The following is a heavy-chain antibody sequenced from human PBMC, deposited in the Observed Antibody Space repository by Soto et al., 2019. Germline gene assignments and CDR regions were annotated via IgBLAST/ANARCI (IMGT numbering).Heavy chain of an antibody. CDR3: AAGEASSRNLAPYYLDF. CDR1: GGSISSYY. D-gene: IGHD6-13*01. Sequence: SETLSLTCTVSGGSISSYYWSWIRQPPGKGLEWIGYIHYSGTTSFFPSYNPSLRSRVTISEDTSKNQFSLKLLSVTTADTAVYFCAAGEASSRNLAPYYLDFWGQGTLVTVSS. V-gene: IGHV4-59*01. J-gene: IGHJ4*02. CDR2: IHYSGTT.